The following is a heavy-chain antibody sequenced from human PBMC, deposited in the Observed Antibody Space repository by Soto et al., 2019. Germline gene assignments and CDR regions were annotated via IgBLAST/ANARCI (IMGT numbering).Heavy chain of an antibody. Sequence: WGSLRLSCAAPGFTFIIYALHCFRHSPGKGLEWVAVMSPNGNNQYYADSVKGRFTISRDTSKSTLYLQMTSLRPDDTAVYYCATGANFYYDTSRYWGQGTLVTVSS. J-gene: IGHJ4*02. CDR2: MSPNGNNQ. V-gene: IGHV3-30-3*01. CDR1: GFTFIIYA. D-gene: IGHD3-22*01. CDR3: ATGANFYYDTSRY.